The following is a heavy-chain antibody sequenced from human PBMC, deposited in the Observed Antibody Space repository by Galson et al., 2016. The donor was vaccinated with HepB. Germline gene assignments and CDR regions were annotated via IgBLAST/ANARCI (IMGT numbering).Heavy chain of an antibody. V-gene: IGHV3-23*01. J-gene: IGHJ4*02. CDR3: AKSQGWAGDFDS. Sequence: SLRLSCAASGFTFRTYAMSWVRQAPGKGLEWVSHISGNGRSTYYTDSMKGRFTISRDNSKNILYLQMNSLRAEDTAVYFCAKSQGWAGDFDSGGQGTLVTVSS. D-gene: IGHD3-3*01. CDR2: ISGNGRST. CDR1: GFTFRTYA.